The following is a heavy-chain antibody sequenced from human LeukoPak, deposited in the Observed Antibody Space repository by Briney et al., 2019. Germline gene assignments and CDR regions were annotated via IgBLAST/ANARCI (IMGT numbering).Heavy chain of an antibody. CDR3: AKILPDYSGGSCYVDPYYYYGMDV. CDR2: ISGSGGST. V-gene: IGHV3-23*01. CDR1: GFTFSSYA. D-gene: IGHD2-15*01. J-gene: IGHJ6*02. Sequence: GGSLRLSCAASGFTFSSYAMSWVRQAPGKGLEWVSAISGSGGSTYYADSVKGRFTISRDNSKNTLYLQMNSLRAEDTAVYYCAKILPDYSGGSCYVDPYYYYGMDVWGQGTTVTVSS.